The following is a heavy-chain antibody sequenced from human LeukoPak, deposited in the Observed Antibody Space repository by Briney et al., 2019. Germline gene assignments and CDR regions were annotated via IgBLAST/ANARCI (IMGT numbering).Heavy chain of an antibody. CDR1: GGTFSNYA. J-gene: IGHJ6*02. CDR2: IVPMFGTI. Sequence: GASVKVSCTASGGTFSNYAVSWVRQAPGQGLEWMGGIVPMFGTINYAQTFLGRVTITADESTSTAYMELSSLRSEDTAVYYCARDRVLGGVVGYKYGAKYYGLDVWGQGTTVTVSS. V-gene: IGHV1-69*13. CDR3: ARDRVLGGVVGYKYGAKYYGLDV. D-gene: IGHD5-18*01.